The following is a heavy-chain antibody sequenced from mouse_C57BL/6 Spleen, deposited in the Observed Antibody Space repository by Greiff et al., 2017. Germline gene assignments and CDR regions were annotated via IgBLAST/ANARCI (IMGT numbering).Heavy chain of an antibody. CDR1: GFTFSSYT. Sequence: EVMLVESGGGLVKPGGSLKLSCAASGFTFSSYTMSWVRQTPEKRLEWVATISGGGGNTYYPDSVKGRFTISRDNAKNTLYLQMSSLRSEDTALYYCARLQLGLWYFDVWGTGTTVTVSS. CDR2: ISGGGGNT. CDR3: ARLQLGLWYFDV. D-gene: IGHD4-1*02. J-gene: IGHJ1*03. V-gene: IGHV5-9*01.